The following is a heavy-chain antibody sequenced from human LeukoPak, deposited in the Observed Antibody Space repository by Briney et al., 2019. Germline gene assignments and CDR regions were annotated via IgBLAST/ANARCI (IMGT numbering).Heavy chain of an antibody. D-gene: IGHD6-19*01. CDR2: ISGSGGST. CDR1: GFTFSSYA. J-gene: IGHJ4*02. CDR3: AKAKISGWYDVDYFDY. V-gene: IGHV3-23*01. Sequence: GGSLRLSCAASGFTFSSYAMSWVRQAPGKGLEWVSAISGSGGSTYYADSVKGRFTISRDNSKNTPYLQMNSLRAEDTAVYYCAKAKISGWYDVDYFDYWGQGTLVTVSS.